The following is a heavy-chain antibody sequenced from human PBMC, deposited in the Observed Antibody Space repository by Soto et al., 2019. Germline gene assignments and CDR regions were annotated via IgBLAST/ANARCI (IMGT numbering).Heavy chain of an antibody. CDR2: ISGSGGST. Sequence: GWALRLSCAASGFTFSSYAMSWVRQAPGKGLEWVSAISGSGGSTYYADSVRGRFTISRDNSKNTLYLQMNSLRAEDTAVYYCAKYPFRRYYYDSSGHTTDYWGQGTLVTVSS. V-gene: IGHV3-23*01. D-gene: IGHD3-22*01. J-gene: IGHJ4*02. CDR3: AKYPFRRYYYDSSGHTTDY. CDR1: GFTFSSYA.